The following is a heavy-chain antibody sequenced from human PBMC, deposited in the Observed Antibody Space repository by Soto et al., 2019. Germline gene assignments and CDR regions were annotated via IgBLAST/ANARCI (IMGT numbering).Heavy chain of an antibody. Sequence: GGSLRLSFAASGFTFSSYAMGWVRQGPGKGLEWVAVVSIGGSTHYADSVRGRFTISRDNSKNTLSLQMNSLTAEDTAVYFCAKRRGAGGHFDYWGQGALVTVSS. CDR2: VSIGGST. CDR3: AKRRGAGGHFDY. V-gene: IGHV3-23*01. CDR1: GFTFSSYA. D-gene: IGHD2-15*01. J-gene: IGHJ4*02.